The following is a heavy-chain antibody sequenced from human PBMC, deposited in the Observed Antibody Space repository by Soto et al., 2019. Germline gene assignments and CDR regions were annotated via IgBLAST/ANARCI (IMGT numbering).Heavy chain of an antibody. Sequence: ASVKVSCKASGYTFTSYGIIWVRQAPGQGLEWMGWISAYNGNTNYAQKLQGRVTMTTDTSTSTAYMELRSLRSDDTAVYYCARVVSYCSGGSCYPEGTYYYYYMDVWGKGTTVTVSS. CDR3: ARVVSYCSGGSCYPEGTYYYYYMDV. CDR1: GYTFTSYG. D-gene: IGHD2-15*01. V-gene: IGHV1-18*01. J-gene: IGHJ6*03. CDR2: ISAYNGNT.